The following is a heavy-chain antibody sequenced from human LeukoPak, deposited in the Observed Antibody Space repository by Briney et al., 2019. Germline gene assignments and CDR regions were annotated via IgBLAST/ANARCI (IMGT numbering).Heavy chain of an antibody. CDR3: ANQSPGRDY. J-gene: IGHJ4*02. V-gene: IGHV3-23*01. CDR2: ISGSGGST. CDR1: GFTFSSYA. D-gene: IGHD2-15*01. Sequence: GGSLRLACAAYGFTFSSYAMSWVRQAPGKGLEWVSAISGSGGSTYYAHSVKGRFTISRDNSKNTLYLQMNSLRAEDTAVYYCANQSPGRDYWGQGTLVTVSS.